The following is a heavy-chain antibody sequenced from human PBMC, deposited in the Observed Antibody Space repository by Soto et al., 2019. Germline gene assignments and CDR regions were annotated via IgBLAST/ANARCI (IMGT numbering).Heavy chain of an antibody. Sequence: SETLSLTCTVSGASISGYYWSWIRKSAGKGLEWIGRIYATGTTDYSPSLKSRVMMSVDTSKKQFSLKLRSVTAADTAVYYCVRDGTKTLRDWFDPWGQGISVTVSS. CDR1: GASISGYY. CDR3: VRDGTKTLRDWFDP. J-gene: IGHJ5*02. V-gene: IGHV4-4*07. D-gene: IGHD1-1*01. CDR2: IYATGTT.